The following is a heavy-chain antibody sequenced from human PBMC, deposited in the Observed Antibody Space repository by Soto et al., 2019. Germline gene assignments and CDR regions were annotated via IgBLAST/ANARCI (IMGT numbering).Heavy chain of an antibody. V-gene: IGHV3-53*05. J-gene: IGHJ5*02. D-gene: IGHD3-10*01. CDR2: IYSGGST. CDR3: AKDSHYGSGSYYNVGP. CDR1: GFTVSSNY. Sequence: PGGSLRLSCAASGFTVSSNYMSWVRQAPGKGLEWVSVIYSGGSTYYADSVKGRFTISRDNSKNTLYLQMNSLRAEDTAVYYCAKDSHYGSGSYYNVGPWGQGTLVTVSS.